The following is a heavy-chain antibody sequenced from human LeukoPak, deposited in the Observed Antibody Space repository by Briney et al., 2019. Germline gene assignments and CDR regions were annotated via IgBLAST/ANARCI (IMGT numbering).Heavy chain of an antibody. V-gene: IGHV4-59*01. CDR1: GGSISSNY. D-gene: IGHD5/OR15-5a*01. J-gene: IGHJ4*02. CDR2: IYYSGST. Sequence: SETLSLTCTVSGGSISSNYWSWIRQPPGKGLEWIGNIYYSGSTNYNPSLRSRVTISLDTSKNQLSLKLSSVTAADTAVYFCATLVSTRYYFDYWGQGTLVTVSS. CDR3: ATLVSTRYYFDY.